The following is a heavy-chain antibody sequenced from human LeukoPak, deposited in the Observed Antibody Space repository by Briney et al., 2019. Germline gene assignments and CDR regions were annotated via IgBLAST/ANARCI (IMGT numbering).Heavy chain of an antibody. CDR3: ARVYAVTAPYYFDY. CDR1: GGSISSGGYY. J-gene: IGHJ4*02. CDR2: IYYSGST. V-gene: IGHV4-31*03. D-gene: IGHD2-21*02. Sequence: PQTLSLTCTVSGGSISSGGYYWSWIRQHPGKGLEWIGYIYYSGSTYYNPSLKSRVTISVDTSKNQFSLKLSSVTAADTAVYYCARVYAVTAPYYFDYWGQGTLVTVSS.